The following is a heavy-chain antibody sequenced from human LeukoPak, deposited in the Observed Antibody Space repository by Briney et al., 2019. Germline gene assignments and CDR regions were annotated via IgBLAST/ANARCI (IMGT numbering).Heavy chain of an antibody. CDR3: ARINGYSSGWGIDY. CDR2: ISSSSSYI. CDR1: GFTFSSYS. Sequence: GGSLRLSCAASGFTFSSYSMNWVRQAPGKGLEWVSSISSSSSYIYYADSVKGRFTISRDNAKNSLYLQMNSVRAEDTAVYYCARINGYSSGWGIDYWGQGTLVTVSS. J-gene: IGHJ4*02. D-gene: IGHD6-19*01. V-gene: IGHV3-21*01.